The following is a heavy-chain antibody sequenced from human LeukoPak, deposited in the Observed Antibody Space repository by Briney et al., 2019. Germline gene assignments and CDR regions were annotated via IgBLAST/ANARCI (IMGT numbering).Heavy chain of an antibody. J-gene: IGHJ3*02. CDR1: GGSISSGGYY. D-gene: IGHD3-9*01. CDR2: IYYSGST. Sequence: SETLSLTCTVSGGSISSGGYYWSWIRQHPGKGLEWIGYIYYSGSTNYNPSLKSRVTISVDTSKNQFSLKLSSVTAADTAVYYCARDQPPYYDILTGSNAFDIWGQGTMVTVSS. CDR3: ARDQPPYYDILTGSNAFDI. V-gene: IGHV4-61*08.